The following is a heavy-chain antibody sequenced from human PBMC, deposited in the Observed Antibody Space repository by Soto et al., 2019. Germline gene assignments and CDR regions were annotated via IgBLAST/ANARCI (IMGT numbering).Heavy chain of an antibody. V-gene: IGHV3-23*01. CDR1: GFTFSGYA. J-gene: IGHJ4*02. Sequence: EVQLLESGGGLVQPGGSLRLSCAASGFTFSGYAMSWVRQAPGKGLEWVSAISGSGGSTYYADSVKGRFTISRDNSKNTLYLQMNSLRAEDTAVYYCAKDWERYNWNDHDYWGQGTLVTVSS. D-gene: IGHD1-20*01. CDR2: ISGSGGST. CDR3: AKDWERYNWNDHDY.